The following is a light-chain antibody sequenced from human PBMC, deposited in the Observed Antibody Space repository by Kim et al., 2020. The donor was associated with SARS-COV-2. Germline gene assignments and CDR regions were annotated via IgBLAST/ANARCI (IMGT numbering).Light chain of an antibody. J-gene: IGLJ3*02. V-gene: IGLV1-40*01. Sequence: VTISGTGSGANIGAVYDVHWYRQLPGTAPKLLISGNNNRPAGVTDRFSGSKSGTSASLAITGLQAEDEADYYCQSYDSTLSVWVFGGGTQLTVL. CDR1: GANIGAVYD. CDR3: QSYDSTLSVWV. CDR2: GNN.